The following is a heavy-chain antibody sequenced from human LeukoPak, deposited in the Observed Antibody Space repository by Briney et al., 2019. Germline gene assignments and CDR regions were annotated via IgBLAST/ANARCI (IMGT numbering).Heavy chain of an antibody. J-gene: IGHJ4*02. CDR2: ISGSGGST. CDR1: GFTFSSYG. D-gene: IGHD3-10*01. Sequence: GGSLRLSCAASGFTFSSYGMSWVRQAPGKGLEWVSAISGSGGSTYYADSVKGRFTISRDNSKNTLYLQMNSLRAEDTAVYYCAKDHDYYGDYFDYWGQGTLVTVSS. CDR3: AKDHDYYGDYFDY. V-gene: IGHV3-23*01.